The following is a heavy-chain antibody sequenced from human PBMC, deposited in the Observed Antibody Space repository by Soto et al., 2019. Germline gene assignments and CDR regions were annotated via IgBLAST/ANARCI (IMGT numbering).Heavy chain of an antibody. V-gene: IGHV5-10-1*01. J-gene: IGHJ6*02. D-gene: IGHD4-4*01. CDR3: ASRPYSNYGSYYYYGMDV. CDR1: GYSFTSYW. Sequence: PGESLKISCKGSGYSFTSYWISWVRQMPGKGLEWMGRIDPSDSYTNYSPSFQGHVTISADKSISTAYLQWSSLKASDTAMYYCASRPYSNYGSYYYYGMDVWGQVTTVTVSS. CDR2: IDPSDSYT.